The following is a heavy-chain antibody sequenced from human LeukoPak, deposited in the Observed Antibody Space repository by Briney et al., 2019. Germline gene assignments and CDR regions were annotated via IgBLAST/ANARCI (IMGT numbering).Heavy chain of an antibody. CDR1: GFTFSTYW. V-gene: IGHV3-7*01. CDR2: IKPDGSEK. J-gene: IGHJ4*02. Sequence: GGSLRLSCAASGFTFSTYWMSWVRQAPGKGPEWGANIKPDGSEKYYVHSVKGRFTISRDNAKNSLYLQMSSLKAEDTAMYYCARDSAGNDYWGQGTLVTVSS. CDR3: ARDSAGNDY. D-gene: IGHD6-13*01.